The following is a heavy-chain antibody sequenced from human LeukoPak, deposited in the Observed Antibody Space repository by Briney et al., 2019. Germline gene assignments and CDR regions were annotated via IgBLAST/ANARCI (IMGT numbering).Heavy chain of an antibody. CDR2: ISDSGSTA. CDR3: AKDLAGYFDY. V-gene: IGHV3-23*01. J-gene: IGHJ4*02. CDR1: GFSFSNYA. Sequence: PGGSLRLSCGASGFSFSNYAMSWVRQAPGKGLEWVSGISDSGSTAFYADSVKGRFTSSRDNSKNTLYLQMNSLRAEDTAVYYCAKDLAGYFDYWGQGTLVTVSS. D-gene: IGHD6-25*01.